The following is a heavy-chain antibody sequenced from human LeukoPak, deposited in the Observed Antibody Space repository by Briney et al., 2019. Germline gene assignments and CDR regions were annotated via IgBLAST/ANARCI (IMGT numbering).Heavy chain of an antibody. Sequence: SETLSLTCTVSGGSISSSSYYWGWIRQPPGKGLEWIGSIYYSGSTYYNPSLKSRVTISVDTSKNQLSLKLSSVTAADTAVYYCARAIAVAGTCGFDYWGQGTLVTVSS. CDR2: IYYSGST. J-gene: IGHJ4*02. D-gene: IGHD6-19*01. CDR3: ARAIAVAGTCGFDY. V-gene: IGHV4-39*07. CDR1: GGSISSSSYY.